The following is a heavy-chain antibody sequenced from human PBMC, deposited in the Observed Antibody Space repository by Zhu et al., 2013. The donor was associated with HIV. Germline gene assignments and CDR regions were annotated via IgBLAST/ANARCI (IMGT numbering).Heavy chain of an antibody. CDR2: VNPNTGGA. D-gene: IGHD2-15*01. V-gene: IGHV1-2*02. Sequence: QVQLVQSGAEVKKPGASVKVSCKASGYTFTGYYMHWVRQAPGRGLEWMGWVNPNTGGADYAQSFQRRVTMTRDTSITTFYMEMTSLTSDDTAVYYCARDSRWQANAFDLWGQGTLVTVSS. J-gene: IGHJ3*01. CDR3: ARDSRWQANAFDL. CDR1: GYTFTGYY.